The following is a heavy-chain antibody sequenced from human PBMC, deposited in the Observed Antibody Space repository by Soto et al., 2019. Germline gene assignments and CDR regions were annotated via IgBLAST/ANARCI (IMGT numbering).Heavy chain of an antibody. D-gene: IGHD2-15*01. Sequence: GGSLRLSCAASGFTFSSYAMSWVRQAPGKGLEWVSAISGSGGSTYYADSVKGRFTISRDNSKNTLYLQMNSLRAEDTAVYYCAKDPGAWTSGGNYFDYWGQGTLVTVSS. J-gene: IGHJ4*02. CDR2: ISGSGGST. CDR1: GFTFSSYA. V-gene: IGHV3-23*01. CDR3: AKDPGAWTSGGNYFDY.